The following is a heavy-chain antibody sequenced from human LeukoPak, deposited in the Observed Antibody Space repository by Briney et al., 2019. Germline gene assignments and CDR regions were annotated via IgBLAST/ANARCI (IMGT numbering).Heavy chain of an antibody. Sequence: PGGSLRLSCEGSGFTFSNYWMSWVRQAPGKGLEWVANIKTDGSEKYYVDSVKGRFTISRDHAKNSLYLQMNSLRAEDTAVYYCATYSSLNAREFQYWGQGTLVTVSS. V-gene: IGHV3-7*01. D-gene: IGHD3-22*01. J-gene: IGHJ1*01. CDR2: IKTDGSEK. CDR3: ATYSSLNAREFQY. CDR1: GFTFSNYW.